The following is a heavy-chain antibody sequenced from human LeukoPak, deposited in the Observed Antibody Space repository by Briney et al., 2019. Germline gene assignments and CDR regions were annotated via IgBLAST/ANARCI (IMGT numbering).Heavy chain of an antibody. Sequence: SETLSLTCAVYGGSFSGYYWSWIRQPPGKGLEWIGEINHSGSTNYNPSLKSRVTISVDTSKNQFSLKLSSVTAADTAVYYCARRPPMVRGYNWFDPWGQGTLVTVSS. CDR3: ARRPPMVRGYNWFDP. CDR2: INHSGST. D-gene: IGHD3-10*01. V-gene: IGHV4-34*01. CDR1: GGSFSGYY. J-gene: IGHJ5*02.